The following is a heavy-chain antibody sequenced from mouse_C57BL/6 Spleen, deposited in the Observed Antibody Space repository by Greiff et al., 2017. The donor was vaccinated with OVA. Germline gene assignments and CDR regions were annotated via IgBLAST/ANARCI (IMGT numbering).Heavy chain of an antibody. CDR3: ARESPSYYSNGGYFDY. CDR1: GFNIKDYY. J-gene: IGHJ2*01. Sequence: EVHLVESGAELVKPGASVKLSCTASGFNIKDYYMHWVKQRTEQGLEWIGRIDPEDGETKYAPKFQGKATITADTSSNTAYLQLSSLTSEDTAVYYCARESPSYYSNGGYFDYWGQGTTLTVSS. D-gene: IGHD2-5*01. CDR2: IDPEDGET. V-gene: IGHV14-2*01.